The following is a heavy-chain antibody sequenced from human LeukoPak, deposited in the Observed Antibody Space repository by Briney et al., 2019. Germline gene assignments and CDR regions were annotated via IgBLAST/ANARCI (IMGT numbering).Heavy chain of an antibody. CDR1: GFTFDDYA. J-gene: IGHJ6*04. CDR2: ISWDGGST. Sequence: GGSLRLSCAASGFTFDDYAMHWVRQAPGKGLEWVSLISWDGGSTYYADSVKGRFTISRDNSENTLYLQMNSLRPEDTAVYYCARDSYGSGYYMDVWGKGTTVTVSS. CDR3: ARDSYGSGYYMDV. V-gene: IGHV3-43D*03. D-gene: IGHD3-22*01.